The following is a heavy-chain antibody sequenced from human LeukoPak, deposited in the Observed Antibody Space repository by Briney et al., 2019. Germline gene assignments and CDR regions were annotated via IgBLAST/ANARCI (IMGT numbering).Heavy chain of an antibody. CDR1: GFTFGNFG. D-gene: IGHD3-10*01. V-gene: IGHV3-23*01. CDR3: ARELVSSGTGYFDL. J-gene: IGHJ2*01. Sequence: PGGSLRLSCEASGFTFGNFGMTWVRQAPAKGLQWVSGITGSSTWTYYAASVKGRFTVSRDNSQNTLHLQMNSLRADDTAVYYCARELVSSGTGYFDLWGRGTLVTVSS. CDR2: ITGSSTWT.